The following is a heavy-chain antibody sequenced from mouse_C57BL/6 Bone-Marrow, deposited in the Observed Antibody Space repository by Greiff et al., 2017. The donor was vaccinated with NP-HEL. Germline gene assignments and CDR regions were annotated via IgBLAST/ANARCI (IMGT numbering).Heavy chain of an antibody. CDR2: ISNGGGST. D-gene: IGHD3-1*01. CDR3: ARQRAASLNYAMDY. CDR1: GFTFSDYF. V-gene: IGHV5-12*01. J-gene: IGHJ4*01. Sequence: EVQLVESGGGLVQPGGSLKLSCAASGFTFSDYFMYWVRQTPEKRLEWVAYISNGGGSTYYPDTVKGRFTISRDNAKNTLYLQMSRLKSEDTAMYYCARQRAASLNYAMDYWGQGTSVTVSS.